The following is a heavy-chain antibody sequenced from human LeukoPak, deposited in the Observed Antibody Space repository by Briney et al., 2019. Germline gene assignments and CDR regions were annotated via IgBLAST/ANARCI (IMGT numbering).Heavy chain of an antibody. D-gene: IGHD4-23*01. CDR2: IIPIFGTA. J-gene: IGHJ4*02. Sequence: SGKVSSKASGGTFSSYAISWGRQAPGQGLGGMGGIIPIFGTANYAQKFQGRVTMTRDTSTSTVYMELSSLRSEDTAVYYCARDPADYGDNSGDYWGQGTLVTVSS. CDR3: ARDPADYGDNSGDY. V-gene: IGHV1-69*05. CDR1: GGTFSSYA.